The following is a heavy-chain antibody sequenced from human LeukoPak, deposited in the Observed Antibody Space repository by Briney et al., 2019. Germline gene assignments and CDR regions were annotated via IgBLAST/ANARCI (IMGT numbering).Heavy chain of an antibody. Sequence: ASVKVSCKASGYTFTSYDMHWVRQAPGQGLEWMGIINPSCGSTSYAQKFQGRVTMTRDTSTSTVYMELSSLRSEDTAVYYCARRSGWWLNFDYWGQGTLVTVSS. CDR1: GYTFTSYD. V-gene: IGHV1-46*01. J-gene: IGHJ4*02. CDR2: INPSCGST. CDR3: ARRSGWWLNFDY. D-gene: IGHD2-15*01.